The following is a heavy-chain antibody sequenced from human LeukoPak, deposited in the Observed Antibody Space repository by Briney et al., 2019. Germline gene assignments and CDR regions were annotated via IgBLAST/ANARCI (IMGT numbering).Heavy chain of an antibody. CDR1: GGSFSGYY. D-gene: IGHD2-2*01. Sequence: DPSETLSLTCAVYGGSFSGYYWSWIRQPPGKGLEWIGEINHSGSTNYNPSLKSRVTISVDTSKNQFSLKLSSVTAADTAVYYCARGGGILYEYHWFDPWGQGTLVTVSS. CDR3: ARGGGILYEYHWFDP. J-gene: IGHJ5*02. CDR2: INHSGST. V-gene: IGHV4-34*01.